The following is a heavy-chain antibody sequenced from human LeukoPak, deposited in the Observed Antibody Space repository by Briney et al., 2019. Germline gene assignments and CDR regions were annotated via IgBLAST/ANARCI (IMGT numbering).Heavy chain of an antibody. CDR1: TDTFTGHY. V-gene: IGHV1-46*01. CDR2: VNPSSGRT. CDR3: ARDRIAARPRFWFDP. Sequence: GASVKVSCKASTDTFTGHYIHWVRQAPGQGLEWMGYVNPSSGRTVYTQRFQGRVNMTRDMSASTVYMELSSLRSEDTAVYYCARDRIAARPRFWFDPWGQGTLVTVSS. D-gene: IGHD6-6*01. J-gene: IGHJ5*02.